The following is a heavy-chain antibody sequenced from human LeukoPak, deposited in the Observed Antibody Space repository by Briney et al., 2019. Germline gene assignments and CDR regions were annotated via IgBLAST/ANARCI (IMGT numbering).Heavy chain of an antibody. Sequence: GGSLRLSCSASGFTFRTYSMNWVRQAPGKGLEWVSSISTGSTYIFYGDSVKGRFTISRDDADNSLYLQMNSLRAEDTAVYYCARTRDSSGCLDFWGQGTLVTVSS. CDR3: ARTRDSSGCLDF. V-gene: IGHV3-21*01. J-gene: IGHJ4*02. CDR2: ISTGSTYI. D-gene: IGHD6-19*01. CDR1: GFTFRTYS.